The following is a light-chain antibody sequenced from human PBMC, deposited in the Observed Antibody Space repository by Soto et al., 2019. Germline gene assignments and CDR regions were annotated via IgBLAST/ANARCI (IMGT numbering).Light chain of an antibody. V-gene: IGKV3-15*01. CDR3: QQYHNWPPQYT. Sequence: EIVMTQSPDSMSVSPGDGATLSCRASQSVASNVAWYQQKPGQGPRLLIHGESTRAVGVPARFSGSGSGTDFTLTISSLQSEDFAVYYCQQYHNWPPQYTFGQGTKLQIK. J-gene: IGKJ2*01. CDR2: GES. CDR1: QSVASN.